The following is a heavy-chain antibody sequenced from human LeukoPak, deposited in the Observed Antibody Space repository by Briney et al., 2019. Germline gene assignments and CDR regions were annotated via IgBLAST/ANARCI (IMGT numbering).Heavy chain of an antibody. D-gene: IGHD2-2*01. V-gene: IGHV1-69*05. CDR2: IIPIFGTA. CDR1: GGTFSSYA. J-gene: IGHJ5*02. CDR3: ARDQYQDCSSTSCYRGWFDP. Sequence: SVKVSCKASGGTFSSYAISWVRQAPGQGLEWMGGIIPIFGTANYAQKFQSRVTITTDESTSTAYMELSSLRSEDTAVYYCARDQYQDCSSTSCYRGWFDPWAREPWSPSPQ.